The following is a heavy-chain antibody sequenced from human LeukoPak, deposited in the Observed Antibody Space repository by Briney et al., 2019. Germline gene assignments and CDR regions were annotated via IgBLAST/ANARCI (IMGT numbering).Heavy chain of an antibody. CDR1: GFTFSSYA. Sequence: GSLRLSCAASGFTFSSYAMSWVRQPPGKGLEWIGSIYYSGSTYYNPSLKSRVTISVDTSKNQFSLKLSSVTAADTAVYYCARGGSGSYYLLFGYWGQGTLVTVSS. J-gene: IGHJ4*02. D-gene: IGHD3-10*01. V-gene: IGHV4-39*01. CDR2: IYYSGST. CDR3: ARGGSGSYYLLFGY.